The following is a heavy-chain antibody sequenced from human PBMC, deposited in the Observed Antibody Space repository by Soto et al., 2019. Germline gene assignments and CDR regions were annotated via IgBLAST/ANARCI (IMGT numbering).Heavy chain of an antibody. D-gene: IGHD1-1*01. CDR1: GYTFATYA. CDR3: ARRYKSAGWLEP. Sequence: ASVKVSCKASGYTFATYAIHWVRQAPGQGLEWMGWINPATGNTEYSERFQDRVTITRDTSASTAYMELRGLRSEDTAVYYCARRYKSAGWLEPWGQGTLVTVSS. CDR2: INPATGNT. J-gene: IGHJ5*02. V-gene: IGHV1-3*01.